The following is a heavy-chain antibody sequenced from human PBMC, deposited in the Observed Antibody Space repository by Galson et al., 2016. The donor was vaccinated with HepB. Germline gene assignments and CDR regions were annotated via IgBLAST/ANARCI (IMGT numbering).Heavy chain of an antibody. J-gene: IGHJ4*02. D-gene: IGHD2-2*01. CDR1: GGSISSGNW. Sequence: SETLSLTCAVSGGSISSGNWWSWVRQPPGKGLEWIGEIYHSGTANYNPSPESRGTMSLDKSKNQITLKVTSVTAADTAVYYCARHVGVPGTRGFGYWGQGTLVTVSS. CDR3: ARHVGVPGTRGFGY. V-gene: IGHV4-4*02. CDR2: IYHSGTA.